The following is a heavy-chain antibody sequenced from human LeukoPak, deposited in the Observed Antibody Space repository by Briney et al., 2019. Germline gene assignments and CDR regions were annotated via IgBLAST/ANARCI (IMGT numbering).Heavy chain of an antibody. Sequence: GGSLRLSCAGSGFPFSSHGMNWVRQAPGKGLEWVSGISPGGGPTYYADSVRGRFSISRDDLKNTLYLQMTNLRAEDTAVYYCAKDGAWLRFDDWGQGILVTVSS. CDR2: ISPGGGPT. CDR3: AKDGAWLRFDD. J-gene: IGHJ4*02. CDR1: GFPFSSHG. D-gene: IGHD5-12*01. V-gene: IGHV3-23*01.